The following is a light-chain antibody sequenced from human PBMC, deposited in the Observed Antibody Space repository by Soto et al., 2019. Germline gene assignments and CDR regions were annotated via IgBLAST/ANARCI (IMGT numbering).Light chain of an antibody. CDR2: GAS. CDR3: QQYGSSPQIT. Sequence: EIVLTQSPGTLSLSPGERATLSSRALQSVRSEKLAWYQQNPGQAPRLLIFGASGRATGIPERFSGSGSGTDFTPTISRLEPEDFAVYYCQQYGSSPQITFGQGTRLEIK. J-gene: IGKJ5*01. V-gene: IGKV3-20*01. CDR1: QSVRSEK.